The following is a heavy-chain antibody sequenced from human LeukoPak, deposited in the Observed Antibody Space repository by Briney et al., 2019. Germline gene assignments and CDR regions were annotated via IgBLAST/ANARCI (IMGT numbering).Heavy chain of an antibody. CDR1: GYSFTSYW. J-gene: IGHJ3*02. V-gene: IGHV5-51*01. CDR2: IYPGDSDT. D-gene: IGHD3-3*01. Sequence: GESLKISCKGSGYSFTSYWIGWVRQMPGKGLEWMGIIYPGDSDTRYSPSFQGQVTISADKSISTAYLQWSSLKASDTAMYYCARPVDFWSGYYDRDDAFDIWGQGTMVTVSS. CDR3: ARPVDFWSGYYDRDDAFDI.